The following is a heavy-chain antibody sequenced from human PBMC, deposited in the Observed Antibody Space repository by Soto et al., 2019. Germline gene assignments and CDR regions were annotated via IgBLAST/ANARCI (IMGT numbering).Heavy chain of an antibody. V-gene: IGHV4-30-2*06. Sequence: KPSETLSLTCALSGGSISSGGFSWSWIRQSPGKGLELIGYIYYSGSTYYNPSLKSRVTISVDRSKNEFSLRLSSVTAADTAVYYCARATFIRKGYYDATDYYYFDYWGQGTLVTVSS. CDR1: GGSISSGGFS. CDR3: ARATFIRKGYYDATDYYYFDY. CDR2: IYYSGST. J-gene: IGHJ4*02. D-gene: IGHD3-22*01.